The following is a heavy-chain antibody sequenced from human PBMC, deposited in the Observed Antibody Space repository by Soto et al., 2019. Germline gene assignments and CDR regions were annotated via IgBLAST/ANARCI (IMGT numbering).Heavy chain of an antibody. CDR1: GFTFSSYA. V-gene: IGHV3-23*01. J-gene: IGHJ6*02. CDR2: ISGSGGST. Sequence: GGSLRLSCAASGFTFSSYAMSWVRQAPGKGLEWVSAISGSGGSTYYADSVKGRFTISRDNSKNTLYLQMNSLRAEDTAVYYCAIPTFTIPERRDYYYYGMDVWGQGTTVTVSS. D-gene: IGHD3-3*01. CDR3: AIPTFTIPERRDYYYYGMDV.